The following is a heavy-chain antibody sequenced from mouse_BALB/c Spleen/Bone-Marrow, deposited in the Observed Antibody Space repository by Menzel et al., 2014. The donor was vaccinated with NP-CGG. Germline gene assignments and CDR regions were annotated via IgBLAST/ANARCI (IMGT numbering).Heavy chain of an antibody. J-gene: IGHJ2*01. CDR2: IDPFNGGT. D-gene: IGHD2-4*01. CDR1: GYSFTSYY. V-gene: IGHV1-31*01. CDR3: ARAYDFLDY. Sequence: EVQLVESGPELMKPGASVKISCKASGYSFTSYYMHWVKQSHGKSLEWIGYIDPFNGGTSYNRKFKGKATLTVDKSSNTAYMQLSSLTSEDSAVYYCARAYDFLDYWGQGSTLTVSS.